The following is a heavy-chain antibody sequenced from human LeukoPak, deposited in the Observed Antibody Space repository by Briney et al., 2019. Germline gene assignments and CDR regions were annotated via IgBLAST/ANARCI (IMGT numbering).Heavy chain of an antibody. Sequence: SETLSLTCTVSGGSISSYYWTWIRQPPGKALEWIGYIYYSGSSNSGSTNYNPFLKSRVTISMDTSKNQFSLKLTSVTAADTAVYYCARVPGTYLYYFDYWGQGTLVTVSS. V-gene: IGHV4-59*01. J-gene: IGHJ4*02. D-gene: IGHD1-26*01. CDR3: ARVPGTYLYYFDY. CDR2: IYYSGSSNSGST. CDR1: GGSISSYY.